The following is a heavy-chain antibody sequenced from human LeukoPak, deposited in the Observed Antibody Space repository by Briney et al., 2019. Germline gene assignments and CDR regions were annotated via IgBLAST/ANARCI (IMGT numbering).Heavy chain of an antibody. D-gene: IGHD5-18*01. Sequence: PSQTLSLTCTVSGGSISSGGYSWSWIRQPPGKGLEWIGYIYHSGSTYYNPSLKSRVTISVDRSKNQFSLKLSSVTAADTAVYYCARKYSYGSFDYWGQGTLVTVSS. CDR3: ARKYSYGSFDY. J-gene: IGHJ4*02. CDR1: GGSISSGGYS. CDR2: IYHSGST. V-gene: IGHV4-30-2*01.